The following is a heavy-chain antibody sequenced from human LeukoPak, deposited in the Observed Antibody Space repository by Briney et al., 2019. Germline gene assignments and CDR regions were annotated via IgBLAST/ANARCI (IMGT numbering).Heavy chain of an antibody. CDR3: GRGEKVLDYFDY. D-gene: IGHD3-16*01. J-gene: IGHJ4*02. CDR2: ISDSGNS. Sequence: SETLSLTCTVSGGSISSRSYYWGWIRQPPGKGLVWIGKISDSGNSYYSPSLRSRVTISIDTSKNQFSLKLSSVTATDTAVYYCGRGEKVLDYFDYWGQGTLVTVSS. V-gene: IGHV4-39*01. CDR1: GGSISSRSYY.